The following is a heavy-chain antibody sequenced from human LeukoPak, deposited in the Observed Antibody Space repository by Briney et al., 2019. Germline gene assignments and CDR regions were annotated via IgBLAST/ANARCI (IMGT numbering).Heavy chain of an antibody. J-gene: IGHJ3*02. CDR2: ISGSGGST. V-gene: IGHV3-23*01. D-gene: IGHD3-22*01. Sequence: GGSLRLSCAASGFTFSSYAMSWVRQAPGKGLDWVSAISGSGGSTYYADSVKGRFTISRDNSKNTLYLQMNSLRAEDTAVYYCAKSQLVTHITMIVVVHPAGAFDIWGQGTMVTVSS. CDR1: GFTFSSYA. CDR3: AKSQLVTHITMIVVVHPAGAFDI.